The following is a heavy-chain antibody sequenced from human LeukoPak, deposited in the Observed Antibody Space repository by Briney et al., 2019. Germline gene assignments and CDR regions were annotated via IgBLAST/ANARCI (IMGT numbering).Heavy chain of an antibody. V-gene: IGHV5-10-1*01. Sequence: GGSLQISCQGSGSTFTSYWITGVRQLPGKGLEWMGMIDPSDSYTNYSPSFKGHATISAHKSIRPAYLQWRRPEPTAPAINSCARLGRDFYAIDVWGEGTTVTVSS. CDR1: GSTFTSYW. CDR3: ARLGRDFYAIDV. D-gene: IGHD1-26*01. J-gene: IGHJ6*04. CDR2: IDPSDSYT.